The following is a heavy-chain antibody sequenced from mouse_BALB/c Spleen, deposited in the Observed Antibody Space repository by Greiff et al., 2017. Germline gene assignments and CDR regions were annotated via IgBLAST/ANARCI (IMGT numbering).Heavy chain of an antibody. J-gene: IGHJ3*01. CDR3: HYYYGSSYGFAY. V-gene: IGHV1S81*02. CDR2: INPSNGRT. D-gene: IGHD1-1*01. CDR1: GYTFTSYW. Sequence: QVQLQQPGAELVKPGASVKLSCKASGYTFTSYWMHWVKQRPGQGLEWIGEINPSNGRTNYNEKFKSKATLTVDKSSSTAYMQHSSLTSEDSAVYYCHYYYGSSYGFAYWGQETLVTVSA.